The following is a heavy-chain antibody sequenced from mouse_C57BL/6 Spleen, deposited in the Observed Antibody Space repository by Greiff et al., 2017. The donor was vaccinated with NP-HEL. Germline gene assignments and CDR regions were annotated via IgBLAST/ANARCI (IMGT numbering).Heavy chain of an antibody. V-gene: IGHV14-2*01. CDR3: ARGGYYVFYAMDY. D-gene: IGHD2-3*01. CDR2: IDPGDGET. CDR1: GFNIKDYY. Sequence: VQLKESGAELVKPGASVKLSCTASGFNIKDYYMHWVKQRTEQGLEWIGRIDPGDGETKYAAKFQGKATIPADTSSNTAYLQLRSLTSEDTAVYYCARGGYYVFYAMDYWGQGTSVTVSS. J-gene: IGHJ4*01.